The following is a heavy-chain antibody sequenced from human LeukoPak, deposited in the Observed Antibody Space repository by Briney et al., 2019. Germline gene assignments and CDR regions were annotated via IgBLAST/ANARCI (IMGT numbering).Heavy chain of an antibody. CDR2: ISYDGSNK. V-gene: IGHV3-30*04. CDR1: GFTFSSYA. D-gene: IGHD2-2*01. J-gene: IGHJ4*02. CDR3: AMEVVPAAFDY. Sequence: GGSLRLSCAASGFTFSSYAMHWVRQAPGKGLEWVAVISYDGSNKYYADSVKGRFTISRDNSKNTLYLQMNSLRAEDTAVYYCAMEVVPAAFDYWGQETLVTVSS.